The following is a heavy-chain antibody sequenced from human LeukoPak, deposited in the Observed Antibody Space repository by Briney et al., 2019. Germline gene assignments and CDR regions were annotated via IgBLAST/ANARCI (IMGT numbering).Heavy chain of an antibody. CDR1: GYIFTSYY. J-gene: IGHJ6*03. CDR3: ARALPHVRSGYYYYYMDV. CDR2: INPSGGGT. V-gene: IGHV1-46*01. D-gene: IGHD6-25*01. Sequence: GASVKVSCKACGYIFTSYYIHWVRQAPGQGLEWMGIINPSGGGTGYAQKFQGRVTMTRDTSTSTVYMELNSLRSDDTAVYHCARALPHVRSGYYYYYMDVWGKGTTVTISS.